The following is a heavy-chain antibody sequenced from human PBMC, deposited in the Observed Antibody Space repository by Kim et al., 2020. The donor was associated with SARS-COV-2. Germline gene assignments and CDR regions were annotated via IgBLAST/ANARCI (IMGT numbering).Heavy chain of an antibody. D-gene: IGHD3-3*01. V-gene: IGHV3-30*18. CDR1: GFNFSTYG. Sequence: GGSPRLSCAASGFNFSTYGMHWVRQAPGKGLEWVAAISYDGNNEYYADYVKGRLTISRDNSKNILYLHMSSLKAEDTALYYCAKDQAFNGVLSGYSFVYFYGMDVWGQGATVTVSS. J-gene: IGHJ6*02. CDR3: AKDQAFNGVLSGYSFVYFYGMDV. CDR2: ISYDGNNE.